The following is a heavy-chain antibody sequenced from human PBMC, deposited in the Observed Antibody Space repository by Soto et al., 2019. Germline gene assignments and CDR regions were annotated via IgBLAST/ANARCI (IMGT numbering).Heavy chain of an antibody. CDR2: IIPIFGTA. V-gene: IGHV1-69*01. CDR3: ARDCGDYPLYYGMDV. Sequence: GASVKASCKDSGGAYSSYAISWGRQAPGQGLEWMGGIIPIFGTANYAQKFQGRVTITADESTSTAYMELSSLRSEDTAVYYCARDCGDYPLYYGMDVWGQGTTVTSP. D-gene: IGHD4-17*01. J-gene: IGHJ6*02. CDR1: GGAYSSYA.